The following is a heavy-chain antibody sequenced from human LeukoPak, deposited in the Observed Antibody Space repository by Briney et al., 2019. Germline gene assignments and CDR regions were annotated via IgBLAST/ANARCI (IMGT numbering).Heavy chain of an antibody. CDR2: FDPEDGET. D-gene: IGHD1-26*01. Sequence: GASVKVSCKVSGYTLTELSMHWVRQAPGKGLEWMGGFDPEDGETIYAQKFQGRVTMTEDTSTDTAYMELSSLRSEDTAVYYCATASRDSGRTQYYFDYWSQGTLVTVSS. CDR3: ATASRDSGRTQYYFDY. J-gene: IGHJ4*02. V-gene: IGHV1-24*01. CDR1: GYTLTELS.